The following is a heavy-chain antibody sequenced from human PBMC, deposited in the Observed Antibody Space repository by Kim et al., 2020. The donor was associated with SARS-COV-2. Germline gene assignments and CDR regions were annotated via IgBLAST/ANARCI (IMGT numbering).Heavy chain of an antibody. Sequence: SGTLSLTCTVSGGSISSYYWSWIRQPPGKGLEWIGYIYYSGSTNYNPSLKSRVTISVDTSKNQFSLKLSSVTAADTAVYYCARWVSRGVTTNDAFDIWGQGTMVTVSS. CDR3: ARWVSRGVTTNDAFDI. V-gene: IGHV4-59*01. CDR1: GGSISSYY. J-gene: IGHJ3*02. D-gene: IGHD4-17*01. CDR2: IYYSGST.